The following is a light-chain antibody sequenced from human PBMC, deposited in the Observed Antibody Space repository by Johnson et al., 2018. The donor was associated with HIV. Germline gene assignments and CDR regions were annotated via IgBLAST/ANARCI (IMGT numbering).Light chain of an antibody. Sequence: QSVLTQPPSVSAAPGQRVTISCSGSSYNIGSNYVSWYQQFPGAAPKLLIYEDNKRPSGIPDRFSGSKSGTSATLAITGLQTGDEADYYCGTWDTSLSAGGVFGSGTKVTVL. J-gene: IGLJ1*01. CDR3: GTWDTSLSAGGV. V-gene: IGLV1-51*02. CDR1: SYNIGSNY. CDR2: EDN.